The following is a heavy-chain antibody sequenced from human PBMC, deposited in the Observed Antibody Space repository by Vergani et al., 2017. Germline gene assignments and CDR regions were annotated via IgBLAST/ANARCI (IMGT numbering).Heavy chain of an antibody. CDR2: ISSSSSTI. Sequence: EVQLVESGGGLVQPGGSLRLSCAASGFTFSSYSMNWVRQAPGKGLEWVSYISSSSSTIYYADSVKGRFTISRDNAKNSLYLQMNSLRAEDTAVYYCAREPGMTTVTTAPFDYWGQGTLVTVSS. D-gene: IGHD4-17*01. V-gene: IGHV3-48*01. CDR1: GFTFSSYS. CDR3: AREPGMTTVTTAPFDY. J-gene: IGHJ4*02.